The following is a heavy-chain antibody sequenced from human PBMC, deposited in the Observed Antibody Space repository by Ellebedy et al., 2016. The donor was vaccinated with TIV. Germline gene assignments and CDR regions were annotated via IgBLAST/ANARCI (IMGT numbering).Heavy chain of an antibody. D-gene: IGHD4-23*01. CDR1: GGSFSGYY. J-gene: IGHJ4*02. CDR2: SNQSGNT. V-gene: IGHV4-34*01. Sequence: SETLSLXXAVYGGSFSGYYWSWIRQPPGKGLEWIGESNQSGNTNYNPSLKSRVTVSVDTSKNQFSLKMISVTAADTAVYYCARGRDYGGNSGFSDYWGQGTLVTVSS. CDR3: ARGRDYGGNSGFSDY.